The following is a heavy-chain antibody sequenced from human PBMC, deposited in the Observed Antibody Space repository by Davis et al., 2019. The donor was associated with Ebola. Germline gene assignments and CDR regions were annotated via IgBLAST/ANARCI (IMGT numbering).Heavy chain of an antibody. CDR3: ARARVEWLLSVYYGMDV. CDR1: GGSFSGYY. CDR2: INHSGST. V-gene: IGHV4-34*01. Sequence: SETLSLTCAVYGGSFSGYYWSWIHQPPGKGLEWIGEINHSGSTNYNPSLKSRVTISVDTSKNQFSLKLSSVTAADTAVYYCARARVEWLLSVYYGMDVWGQGTTVTVSS. J-gene: IGHJ6*02. D-gene: IGHD3-3*01.